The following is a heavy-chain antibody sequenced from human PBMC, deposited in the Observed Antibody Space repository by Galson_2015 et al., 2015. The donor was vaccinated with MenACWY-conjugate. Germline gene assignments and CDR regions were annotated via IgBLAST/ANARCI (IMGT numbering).Heavy chain of an antibody. CDR3: VKETGGGVFYMWPRAFDM. D-gene: IGHD3-16*01. Sequence: SLRLSGAVSDLSFEDYGMHWVRQAPGKGLEWVSGLSWNNFTIASEDSVTGRFTVSRDDDTNYLCLQMNSLREEDTASYYCVKETGGGVFYMWPRAFDMWGRGTLVIVSS. V-gene: IGHV3-9*01. CDR2: LSWNNFTI. CDR1: DLSFEDYG. J-gene: IGHJ3*02.